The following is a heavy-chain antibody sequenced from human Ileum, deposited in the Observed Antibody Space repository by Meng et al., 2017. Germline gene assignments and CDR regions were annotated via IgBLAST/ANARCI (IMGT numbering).Heavy chain of an antibody. CDR2: SSSRGNNI. J-gene: IGHJ4*02. CDR3: ARVYHSSTWHGIDY. V-gene: IGHV3-48*03. D-gene: IGHD3-22*01. CDR1: GFTFSSYE. Sequence: GGSLRLSCAASGFTFSSYEMNWVRQALGKGLEWVSYSSSRGNNIYYADSVKGRFTISRDNAKDSLYLQMNSLRAEDTAVYFCARVYHSSTWHGIDYWGQGTLVTVSS.